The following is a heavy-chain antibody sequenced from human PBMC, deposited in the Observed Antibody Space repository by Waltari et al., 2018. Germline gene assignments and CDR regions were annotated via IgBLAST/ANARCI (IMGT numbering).Heavy chain of an antibody. CDR2: ISGSGGST. Sequence: EVQLLESGGGLVQPGGSLRLSCAASGFSFSSSAMCRVRRAPGKGLEWVSAISGSGGSTYYADSVKGRFTISRDNSKNTLYLQMNSLRAEDTAVYYCAKMPRTIAVAGTGVDYWGQGTLVTVSS. CDR3: AKMPRTIAVAGTGVDY. V-gene: IGHV3-23*01. D-gene: IGHD6-19*01. J-gene: IGHJ4*02. CDR1: GFSFSSSA.